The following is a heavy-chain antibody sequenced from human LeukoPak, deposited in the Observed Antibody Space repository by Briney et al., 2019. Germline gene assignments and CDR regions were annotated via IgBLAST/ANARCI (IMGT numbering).Heavy chain of an antibody. CDR2: IYAGNGNV. J-gene: IGHJ4*02. Sequence: GASVKVSCKASGYTLSTYTMHWLRQAPGQRPEWMGCIYAGNGNVKYSQNFQGGVSITRDTFASTAYMELRSLRSEDTAVYYCAREVAIWGQGTLVTVPS. V-gene: IGHV1-3*01. CDR3: AREVAI. D-gene: IGHD2-15*01. CDR1: GYTLSTYT.